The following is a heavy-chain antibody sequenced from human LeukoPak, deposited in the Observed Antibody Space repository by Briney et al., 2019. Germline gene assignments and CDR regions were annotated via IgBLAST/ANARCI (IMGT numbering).Heavy chain of an antibody. V-gene: IGHV3-74*01. J-gene: IGHJ4*02. Sequence: GGSLRLSCADSGFTFSSNWMHWVRQAPGKGLVWVSRIASDGSSTDYADSVRGPFTISRDNAKNTLYLQMNSLRAEDTAVYYCTSARYGGNSDYWGQGTLVTVSS. CDR1: GFTFSSNW. CDR2: IASDGSST. D-gene: IGHD4-23*01. CDR3: TSARYGGNSDY.